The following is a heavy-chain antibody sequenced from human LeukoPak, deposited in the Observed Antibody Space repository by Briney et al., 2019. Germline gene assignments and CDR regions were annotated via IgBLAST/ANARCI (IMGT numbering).Heavy chain of an antibody. D-gene: IGHD3-10*01. V-gene: IGHV3-30-3*01. Sequence: GRSLRLSCAASGFIFSNYVMHWVRQAPGKGLAWVAVISYDGSKKYYADSVKGRFTISRDNSKNTPYLQMNSLRAEDTAVYYCAREYYYGSGSHYGMDVWGQGTTVTVSS. CDR2: ISYDGSKK. J-gene: IGHJ6*02. CDR1: GFIFSNYV. CDR3: AREYYYGSGSHYGMDV.